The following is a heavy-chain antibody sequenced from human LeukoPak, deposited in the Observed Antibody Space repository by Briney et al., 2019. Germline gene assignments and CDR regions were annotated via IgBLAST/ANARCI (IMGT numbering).Heavy chain of an antibody. CDR3: AKDWTSHNGVYDCLDF. D-gene: IGHD3-16*01. V-gene: IGHV3-23*01. J-gene: IGHJ4*02. CDR2: IGGPAET. Sequence: PGGSLRLSCAASGFSFDLHAMTWVRQAPGKGPEWVAAIGGPAETFYADSVRGRFTISRDNSRYTLYLQMNRLRAEDSALYYCAKDWTSHNGVYDCLDFWGQGTQVTVSS. CDR1: GFSFDLHA.